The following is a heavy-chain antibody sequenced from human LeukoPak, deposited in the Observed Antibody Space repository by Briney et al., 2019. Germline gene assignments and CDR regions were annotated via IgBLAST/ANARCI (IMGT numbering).Heavy chain of an antibody. CDR3: ARPSSGWYLGI. D-gene: IGHD6-19*01. V-gene: IGHV4-30-2*01. CDR2: IYHSGST. J-gene: IGHJ3*02. Sequence: SETLSLTCTVSGGSISSGGYYWSWIRQPPGKGLEWIGYIYHSGSTYHNPSLKSRVTISVDRSKNQFSLKLSSVTAADTAVYYCARPSSGWYLGIWGQGTMVTVSS. CDR1: GGSISSGGYY.